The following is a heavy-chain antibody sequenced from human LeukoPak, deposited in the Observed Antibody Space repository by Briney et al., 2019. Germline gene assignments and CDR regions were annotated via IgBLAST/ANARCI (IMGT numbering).Heavy chain of an antibody. CDR2: IDPSDSDT. V-gene: IGHV5-51*01. Sequence: GESLKISCQASGSSFTSYWIGWLLQLPGKGLEWMGIIDPSDSDTRYTPSFQGQVTISADKSLSTAYLQWNSLKASDTAMYYCARQTAMGRSGDYWGQGTLVTVSS. J-gene: IGHJ4*02. CDR3: ARQTAMGRSGDY. D-gene: IGHD5-18*01. CDR1: GSSFTSYW.